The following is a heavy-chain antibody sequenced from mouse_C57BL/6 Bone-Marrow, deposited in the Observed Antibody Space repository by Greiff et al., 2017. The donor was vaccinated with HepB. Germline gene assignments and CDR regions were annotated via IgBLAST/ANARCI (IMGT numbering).Heavy chain of an antibody. Sequence: QVQLQQPGAELVKPGASVKMSCKASGYTFTSYWITWVKQRPGQGLEWIGDIYPGSGSTNYNEKFKSKATLTLDTSSSTAYMQLSSLTSEDSAVYYCAREEDYLYAMDYWGQGTSVTVSS. V-gene: IGHV1-55*01. CDR3: AREEDYLYAMDY. CDR1: GYTFTSYW. J-gene: IGHJ4*01. CDR2: IYPGSGST. D-gene: IGHD2-4*01.